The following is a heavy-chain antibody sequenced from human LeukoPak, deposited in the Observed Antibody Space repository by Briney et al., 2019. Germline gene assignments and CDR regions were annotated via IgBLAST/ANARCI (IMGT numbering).Heavy chain of an antibody. Sequence: PGRSLRLSWAPSASSFTTDWISCVRHAPGDGLEWVASIKQDGSETRYVGSVKGRFIISRDNAKNSLYLQMNSLRAEDTAVYYCARALYYYDPSTSDYWGQGTLVTVSS. V-gene: IGHV3-7*01. CDR2: IKQDGSET. J-gene: IGHJ4*02. D-gene: IGHD3-22*01. CDR3: ARALYYYDPSTSDY. CDR1: ASSFTTDW.